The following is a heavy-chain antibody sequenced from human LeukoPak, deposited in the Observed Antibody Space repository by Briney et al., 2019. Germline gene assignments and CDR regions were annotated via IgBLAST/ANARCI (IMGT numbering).Heavy chain of an antibody. D-gene: IGHD2-2*01. J-gene: IGHJ4*02. CDR3: ARALDSSSSRYQAFEE. Sequence: GGSLRLSYSASGFTFSNYWMSWVRQATGKGLEWVANIKQDESEKYYVDSVKGRFTISRDNAKSSLYLQMNSLRAEDTAVYYCARALDSSSSRYQAFEEWGQGTLVTVSS. V-gene: IGHV3-7*01. CDR2: IKQDESEK. CDR1: GFTFSNYW.